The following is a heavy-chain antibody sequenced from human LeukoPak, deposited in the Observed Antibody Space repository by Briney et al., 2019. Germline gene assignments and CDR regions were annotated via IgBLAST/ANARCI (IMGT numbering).Heavy chain of an antibody. D-gene: IGHD3-10*01. CDR1: GYSFSSYW. V-gene: IGHV5-10-1*01. CDR3: ARRGFGELEAFDI. Sequence: GESLKISCKGSGYSFSSYWIGWVRQMPGKGLEWMGRIDPSDSYTNYSPSFQGHVTISADKSISTAYLQWSSLKASDTAMYYCARRGFGELEAFDIWGQGTMVTVSS. CDR2: IDPSDSYT. J-gene: IGHJ3*02.